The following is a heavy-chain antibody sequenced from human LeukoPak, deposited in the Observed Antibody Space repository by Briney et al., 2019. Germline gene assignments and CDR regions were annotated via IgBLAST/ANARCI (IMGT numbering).Heavy chain of an antibody. D-gene: IGHD3-10*01. Sequence: SVKVSCKASGGTFTSYAISWVRQAPGQGLEWMGRIIPILGIANYAQKLQGRVTMTRNTSISTAYMELSSLRSEDTAVYYCARGNLAGAVDYWGEGTLVTVSS. CDR2: IIPILGIA. J-gene: IGHJ4*02. V-gene: IGHV1-69*04. CDR1: GGTFTSYA. CDR3: ARGNLAGAVDY.